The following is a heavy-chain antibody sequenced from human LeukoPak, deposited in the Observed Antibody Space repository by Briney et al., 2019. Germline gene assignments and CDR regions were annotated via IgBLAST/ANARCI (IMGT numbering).Heavy chain of an antibody. CDR3: ARLITMVRDFDY. V-gene: IGHV3-23*01. CDR2: IPSGGGT. J-gene: IGHJ4*02. D-gene: IGHD3-10*01. Sequence: PGGSLRLSCAASGFTFSSYGMSWVRQAPGKGLQWVSTIPSGGGTYYADSVKGRFTISRDNSKNTLYLQMNSLQSEDTAVYYCARLITMVRDFDYWGQGTLVTVSS. CDR1: GFTFSSYG.